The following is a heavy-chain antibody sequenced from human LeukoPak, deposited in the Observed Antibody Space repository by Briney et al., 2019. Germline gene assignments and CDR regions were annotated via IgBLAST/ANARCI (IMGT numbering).Heavy chain of an antibody. J-gene: IGHJ3*01. CDR1: GFNLRNYD. V-gene: IGHV3-13*01. CDR2: IGAAGDA. CDR3: ARGQVLWLGESSDGLDV. D-gene: IGHD3-10*01. Sequence: GGSLRLSCAVSGFNLRNYDMHWVRQPTGKGLEWVSGIGAAGDAYYPGSVKGRFTVSREIAKNSLYLQMNGLRAGDTAVYYCARGQVLWLGESSDGLDVWGQGTMVTVSS.